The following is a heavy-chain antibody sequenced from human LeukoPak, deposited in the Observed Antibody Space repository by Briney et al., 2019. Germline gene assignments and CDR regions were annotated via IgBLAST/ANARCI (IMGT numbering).Heavy chain of an antibody. CDR3: ARDIVVAGNDY. CDR2: ISSSSSYI. J-gene: IGHJ4*02. V-gene: IGHV3-21*01. CDR1: GFTFSSYS. Sequence: PGGSLRLSCAASGFTFSSYSMNWVRQAPGKGLGWVSSISSSSSYIYYADSVKGRFTISRDNAKNSLYLQMNSLRAEDTAVYYCARDIVVAGNDYWGQGTLVTVSS. D-gene: IGHD2-21*01.